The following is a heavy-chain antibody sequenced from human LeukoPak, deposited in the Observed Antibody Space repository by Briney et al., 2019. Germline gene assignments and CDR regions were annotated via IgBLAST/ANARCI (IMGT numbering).Heavy chain of an antibody. D-gene: IGHD2-2*01. CDR2: ISGSGGST. CDR3: AKVRDDIVVVPAPFDY. J-gene: IGHJ4*02. CDR1: GFTFSSYA. Sequence: GGSLRLSCAASGFTFSSYAMSWVRQAPGKGLEWVSAISGSGGSTYYADSVKGRFTISRDNSKNTLYLQMNSLRVEDTAVYYCAKVRDDIVVVPAPFDYWGQGTLVTVSS. V-gene: IGHV3-23*01.